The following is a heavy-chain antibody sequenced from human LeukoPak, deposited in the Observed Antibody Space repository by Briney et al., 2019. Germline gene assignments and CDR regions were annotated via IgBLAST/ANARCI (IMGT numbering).Heavy chain of an antibody. V-gene: IGHV4-39*07. CDR2: IFYSGST. D-gene: IGHD3-22*01. Sequence: SETLSLTCTVSGGSISTSSYYWGWVRQPPGKGLEWIGNIFYSGSTYYSPSLKSRVTISVDTSKNQFSLKLSSVTAADTAVYYCASDPYYYDSSGFYYVVDALDIWGQGTMVTVSS. J-gene: IGHJ3*02. CDR1: GGSISTSSYY. CDR3: ASDPYYYDSSGFYYVVDALDI.